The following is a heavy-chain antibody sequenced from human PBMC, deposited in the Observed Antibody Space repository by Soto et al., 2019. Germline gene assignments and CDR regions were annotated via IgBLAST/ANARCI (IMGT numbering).Heavy chain of an antibody. D-gene: IGHD1-26*01. CDR2: IYYSGST. J-gene: IGHJ4*02. CDR3: AAALSGSHDY. Sequence: SETRSRTCTGSGGSISGYYWSWIRQPPGKGLEWIGYIYYSGSTNYNPSLKSRVTISVDTSKNQFSLKLSSVTAADTAVYYCAAALSGSHDYWGQGTLVTVSS. CDR1: GGSISGYY. V-gene: IGHV4-59*01.